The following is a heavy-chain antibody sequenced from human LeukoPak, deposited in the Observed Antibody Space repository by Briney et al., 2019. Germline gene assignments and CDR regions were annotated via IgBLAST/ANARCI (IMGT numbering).Heavy chain of an antibody. CDR3: ATDLTSFGELLFHY. V-gene: IGHV1-24*01. D-gene: IGHD3-16*01. Sequence: GASVKVSCKVSGNSLTEMSMHWVRQAPGKGLEWMGGFDPENGETLYAQKFQGRVTVTEDTSTDTAYMELNSLRSEDTAVYYCATDLTSFGELLFHYWGQGTLVTVSS. J-gene: IGHJ4*02. CDR2: FDPENGET. CDR1: GNSLTEMS.